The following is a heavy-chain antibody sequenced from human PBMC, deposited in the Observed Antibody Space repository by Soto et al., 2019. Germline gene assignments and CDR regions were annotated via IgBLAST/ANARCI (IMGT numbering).Heavy chain of an antibody. CDR1: GYTFTSYA. CDR2: INAGNGNT. D-gene: IGHD5-12*01. CDR3: ARDQGVLVATITWSFDY. V-gene: IGHV1-3*01. J-gene: IGHJ4*02. Sequence: ASVKVSCKASGYTFTSYAMHWVRQAPGQRLEWMGWINAGNGNTKYSQKFQGRVTITRDTSASTAYMELSSLRSEDTAVYYCARDQGVLVATITWSFDYWGQGTLVTVYS.